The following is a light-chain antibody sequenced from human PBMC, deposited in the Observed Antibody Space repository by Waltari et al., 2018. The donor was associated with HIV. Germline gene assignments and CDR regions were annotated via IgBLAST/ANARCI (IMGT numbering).Light chain of an antibody. CDR2: EVT. Sequence: QSALTQPPSASGSLGQSVTISRPGPSSDIGAYDYVSWFQQHPHSAPKLLLYEVTRRPSTVSDRFSGSRSGYTAFLTVAGLQPDDEATYFCSSYGDSLRVLFGGGTNVTVL. J-gene: IGLJ2*01. CDR3: SSYGDSLRVL. V-gene: IGLV2-8*01. CDR1: SSDIGAYDY.